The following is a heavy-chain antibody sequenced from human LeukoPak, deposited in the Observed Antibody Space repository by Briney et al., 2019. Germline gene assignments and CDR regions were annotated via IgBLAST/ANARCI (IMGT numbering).Heavy chain of an antibody. D-gene: IGHD1-1*01. J-gene: IGHJ3*02. CDR3: AKRDWNDESRYAFDI. CDR1: GFTFSTYG. CDR2: IRYDGSDK. Sequence: PGGSLRLSCAAPGFTFSTYGMHWVRQAPGKGLEWVAFIRYDGSDKYYADSMKGRFTISRDNSKNTLYLQMNSLRAEDTAVYYCAKRDWNDESRYAFDIWGQGTMVTVSS. V-gene: IGHV3-30*02.